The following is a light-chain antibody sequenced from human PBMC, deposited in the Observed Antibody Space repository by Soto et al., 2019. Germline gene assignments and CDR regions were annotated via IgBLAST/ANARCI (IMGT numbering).Light chain of an antibody. Sequence: ELVLTQSPGPLSLSPGERATLSCRASQSVSSSYLAWYQQKPGQAPRLLIYGASSRATGIPDRFSGSGSGTDFTLTISRLEPEDFAVYYCQQYGSSPGTFGQGTKLESK. CDR3: QQYGSSPGT. J-gene: IGKJ2*01. CDR2: GAS. V-gene: IGKV3-20*01. CDR1: QSVSSSY.